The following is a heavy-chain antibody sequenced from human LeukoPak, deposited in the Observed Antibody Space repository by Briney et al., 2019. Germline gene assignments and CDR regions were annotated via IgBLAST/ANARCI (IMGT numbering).Heavy chain of an antibody. V-gene: IGHV3-33*08. D-gene: IGHD3-22*01. Sequence: TGGSLRLSCAASGFTFSSYSMNWVRQAPGKGLEWVAVIWYDGSNKYYADSVKGRFTISRDNSKNTLFLQMNSLRAEDTAVYYCARDFDAYDSSGYPPFVDYWGQGTLVTVSS. CDR3: ARDFDAYDSSGYPPFVDY. J-gene: IGHJ4*02. CDR1: GFTFSSYS. CDR2: IWYDGSNK.